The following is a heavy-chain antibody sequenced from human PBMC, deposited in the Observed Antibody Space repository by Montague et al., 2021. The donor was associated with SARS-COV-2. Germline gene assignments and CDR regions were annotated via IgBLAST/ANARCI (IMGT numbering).Heavy chain of an antibody. J-gene: IGHJ3*02. CDR3: AGRENHSFDI. Sequence: SLRLSCAASGFTFSSYWMHWVRQAPGKGLVWVSRIDTHGSTTNYADSVKGRFTISRDNAKNTLYLQMNSLRAEDTAVYYCAGRENHSFDIWGQGTMVTVSS. CDR1: GFTFSSYW. D-gene: IGHD1-14*01. V-gene: IGHV3-74*01. CDR2: IDTHGSTT.